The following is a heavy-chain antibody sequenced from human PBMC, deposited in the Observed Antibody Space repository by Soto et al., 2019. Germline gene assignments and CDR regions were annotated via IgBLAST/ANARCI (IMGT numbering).Heavy chain of an antibody. Sequence: PGGSLRLSCAASGFTFSSYAMSWVRQAPGKGLEWVSVISGSGGRINYADSVKGRFTISRDNSKNTLYLQMNSLRGEDTAVYYCAKPNLYCSSTSRYDYWGQGTLVTVSS. D-gene: IGHD2-2*01. CDR2: ISGSGGRI. CDR1: GFTFSSYA. J-gene: IGHJ4*02. CDR3: AKPNLYCSSTSRYDY. V-gene: IGHV3-23*01.